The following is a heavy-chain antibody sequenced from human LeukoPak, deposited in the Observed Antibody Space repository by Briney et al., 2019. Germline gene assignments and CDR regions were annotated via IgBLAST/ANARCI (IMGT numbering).Heavy chain of an antibody. CDR1: GFTFDDYA. J-gene: IGHJ4*02. Sequence: GGSLRLSCAASGFTFDDYAMHWVRQAPGKGLEWVSGISWNSGSIGYADSVKGRFTISRDNAKNSLYLQMNSLRAEDTALYYCAKGWPGRYVWGSSADYWGQGTLVTVSS. V-gene: IGHV3-9*01. D-gene: IGHD3-16*01. CDR2: ISWNSGSI. CDR3: AKGWPGRYVWGSSADY.